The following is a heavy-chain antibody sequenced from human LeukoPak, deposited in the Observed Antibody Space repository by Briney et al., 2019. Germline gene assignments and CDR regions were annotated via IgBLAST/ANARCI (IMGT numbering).Heavy chain of an antibody. V-gene: IGHV1-18*01. CDR3: ARLNSAANFLDH. J-gene: IGHJ4*02. CDR1: GYTFSNYD. Sequence: ASVKVSCKASGYTFSNYDITWVRQAPGQGLDWMGWITPYNGNTDYVQKVRGRVTMTADTSSSTAYMGLRSLTSDDTAVYYCARLNSAANFLDHWGQGTLVTVSS. D-gene: IGHD2-15*01. CDR2: ITPYNGNT.